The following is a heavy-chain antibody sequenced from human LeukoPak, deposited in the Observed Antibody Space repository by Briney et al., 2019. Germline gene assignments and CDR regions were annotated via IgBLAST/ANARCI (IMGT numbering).Heavy chain of an antibody. J-gene: IGHJ4*02. CDR2: IHSGGTT. Sequence: GGPLRLSCAASGFTVSNNYMSWVRQAPGKGLEWVSVIHSGGTTNYADSVQGRFTISRDNSKTTVYLHMNSLRAEDTAVYYCARDSDSGYGPFASWGQGTLVTVSS. CDR1: GFTVSNNY. V-gene: IGHV3-53*01. D-gene: IGHD5-12*01. CDR3: ARDSDSGYGPFAS.